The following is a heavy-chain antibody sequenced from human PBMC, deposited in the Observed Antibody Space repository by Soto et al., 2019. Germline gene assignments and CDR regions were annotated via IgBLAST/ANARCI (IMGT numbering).Heavy chain of an antibody. J-gene: IGHJ4*02. V-gene: IGHV1-2*04. CDR3: ARVAAAGDYYFNY. CDR1: GYTFTGYY. CDR2: INPNSGGT. D-gene: IGHD6-13*01. Sequence: ASVKVSCKTSGYTFTGYYMHWVRQAPGQGLEWMGWINPNSGGTNYAQKFQGWVTMTRDTSISTAYMELSRLRSDDTAVYYCARVAAAGDYYFNYWGQGTLVTVSS.